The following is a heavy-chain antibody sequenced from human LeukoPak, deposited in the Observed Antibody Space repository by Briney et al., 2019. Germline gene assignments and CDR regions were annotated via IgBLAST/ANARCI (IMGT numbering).Heavy chain of an antibody. CDR3: ARTWIPVPFDY. CDR1: GGSISNSSYY. V-gene: IGHV4-39*01. Sequence: PSETLSLTCTVSGGSISNSSYYWGWIRQPPGKGLEWIGSIYYSGSTYYNASLKSRVTISVDTSKTQFSLKLSSVTAADTAVYYCARTWIPVPFDYWGQGTLVTVSS. D-gene: IGHD5-18*01. CDR2: IYYSGST. J-gene: IGHJ4*02.